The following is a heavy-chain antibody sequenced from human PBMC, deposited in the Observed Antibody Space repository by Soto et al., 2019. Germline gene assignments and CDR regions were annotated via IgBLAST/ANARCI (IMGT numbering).Heavy chain of an antibody. CDR3: AKDIVVVPSLPNAGKEIYYYYYYGMDV. Sequence: PGGSLRLSCAASGFTFSSYGMHWVRQAPGKGLEWVAVISYDGSNKYYADSVKGRFTISRDNSKNTLYLQMNSLRAEDTAVYYCAKDIVVVPSLPNAGKEIYYYYYYGMDVWGQGTTVTVSS. V-gene: IGHV3-30*18. CDR1: GFTFSSYG. CDR2: ISYDGSNK. J-gene: IGHJ6*02. D-gene: IGHD2-2*01.